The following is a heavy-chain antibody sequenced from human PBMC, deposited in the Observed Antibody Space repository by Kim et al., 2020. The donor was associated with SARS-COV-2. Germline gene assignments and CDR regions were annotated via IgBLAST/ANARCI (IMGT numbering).Heavy chain of an antibody. CDR1: GYTFTSYD. Sequence: ASVKVSCKASGYTFTSYDINWVRQATGQGLEWMGWMNPNSGNTGYAQKFQGRVTMTRNTSISTAYMELSSLRSEDTAVYYCARTPSNYYGSGSYYRQIYGMDVWGQGTTVTVSS. CDR3: ARTPSNYYGSGSYYRQIYGMDV. CDR2: MNPNSGNT. D-gene: IGHD3-10*01. J-gene: IGHJ6*02. V-gene: IGHV1-8*01.